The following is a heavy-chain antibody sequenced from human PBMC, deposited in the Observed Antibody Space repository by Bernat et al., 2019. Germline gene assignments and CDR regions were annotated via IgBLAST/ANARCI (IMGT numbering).Heavy chain of an antibody. CDR1: GFTFSSYS. V-gene: IGHV3-30*18. J-gene: IGHJ4*02. D-gene: IGHD3-10*01. Sequence: VQLVESGGGLVQPGGSLRLSCAASGFTFSSYSMNWVRQAPGKGLEWVAVISYDGSNKYYADSVKGRFTISRDNSKNTLYLQMNSLRAEDTAVYYCAKDSFYGSGSYFDYWGQGTLVTVSS. CDR2: ISYDGSNK. CDR3: AKDSFYGSGSYFDY.